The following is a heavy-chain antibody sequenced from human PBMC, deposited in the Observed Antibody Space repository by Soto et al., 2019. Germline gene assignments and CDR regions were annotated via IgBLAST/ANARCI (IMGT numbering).Heavy chain of an antibody. D-gene: IGHD3-3*01. CDR2: IYYSGST. Sequence: SETLSLTCTVSGGSISSYYWSWIRQPPGKGLEWIGYIYYSGSTNYNPSLKSRVTISVDTSKNQFSLKLSSVTAADTAVYYCARLGYDFWSGGNWYFDLWGGGTLVTLSS. CDR3: ARLGYDFWSGGNWYFDL. J-gene: IGHJ2*01. V-gene: IGHV4-59*08. CDR1: GGSISSYY.